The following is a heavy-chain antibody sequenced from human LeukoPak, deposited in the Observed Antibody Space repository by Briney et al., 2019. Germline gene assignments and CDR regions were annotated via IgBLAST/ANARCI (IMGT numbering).Heavy chain of an antibody. CDR1: GGSISTYY. V-gene: IGHV4-59*08. CDR2: NYYSGTA. Sequence: SETLSLTCTVSGGSISTYYWSWIRQPPGKGLEWIGYNYYSGTAIPHPSLKSRVTISVDTSKNQFSLRLRSVTAADTAVYYCARHGGSGSFDYWGQGTLLTVSS. D-gene: IGHD3-3*01. J-gene: IGHJ4*02. CDR3: ARHGGSGSFDY.